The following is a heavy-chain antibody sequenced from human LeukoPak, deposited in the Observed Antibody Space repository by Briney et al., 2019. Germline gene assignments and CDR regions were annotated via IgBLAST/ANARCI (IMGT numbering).Heavy chain of an antibody. Sequence: SETLSLTCTVSGGSISSYYWSWIRQPAGKGLEWIGRIYTSGSTNYNPSLKSRVTMSVDTSKNQFSLKLSSVTAADTAVYYCARVGSSSSTYYYYMDVWGNGTTVTVSS. D-gene: IGHD6-6*01. V-gene: IGHV4-4*07. CDR3: ARVGSSSSTYYYYMDV. CDR2: IYTSGST. CDR1: GGSISSYY. J-gene: IGHJ6*03.